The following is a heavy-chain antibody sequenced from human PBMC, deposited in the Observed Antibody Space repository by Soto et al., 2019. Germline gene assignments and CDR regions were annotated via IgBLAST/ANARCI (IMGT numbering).Heavy chain of an antibody. Sequence: GASVKVSCQASGYTFTSYAMHWVRQAPGQRPEWMGWITAGNGNTKYSQKFQGRVTITRGTSASTAYMELSSLRSEDTAVYYCARNYDILTGYSRYYYYHYGIDVCGQGTTVTVSS. CDR2: ITAGNGNT. D-gene: IGHD3-9*01. J-gene: IGHJ6*02. CDR1: GYTFTSYA. CDR3: ARNYDILTGYSRYYYYHYGIDV. V-gene: IGHV1-3*01.